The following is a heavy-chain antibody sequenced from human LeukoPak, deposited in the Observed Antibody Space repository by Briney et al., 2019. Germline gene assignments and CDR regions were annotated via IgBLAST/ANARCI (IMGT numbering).Heavy chain of an antibody. V-gene: IGHV4-4*07. CDR3: ARSGGLYWFDP. Sequence: PSETLSLTCTVPGGSISSYYWSWIRQPAGKGLEWIGRIYTSGSTNYNPSLKSRVTISVDKSKNQFSLKLSSVTAADTGVYYCARSGGLYWFDPWGQETLVTVS. D-gene: IGHD1-26*01. CDR1: GGSISSYY. J-gene: IGHJ5*02. CDR2: IYTSGST.